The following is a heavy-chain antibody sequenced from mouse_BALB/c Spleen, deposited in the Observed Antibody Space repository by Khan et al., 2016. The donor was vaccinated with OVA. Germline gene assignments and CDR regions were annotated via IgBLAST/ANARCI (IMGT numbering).Heavy chain of an antibody. CDR1: GYSITSDYA. CDR2: INYSGGT. J-gene: IGHJ3*01. Sequence: EVELVESGPGLVKPSQSLSLTCTVTGYSITSDYAWNWIRQFPGNRLEWMGYINYSGGTSYLPSLKSRISITRDTSKNQFFLQLNSVTPEDSATYYYARWFAYWGQGTLVTVS. CDR3: ARWFAY. V-gene: IGHV3-2*02.